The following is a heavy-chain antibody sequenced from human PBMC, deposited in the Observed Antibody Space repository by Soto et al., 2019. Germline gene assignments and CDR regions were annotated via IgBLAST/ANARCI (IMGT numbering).Heavy chain of an antibody. CDR3: VTSAGGRVRGALDI. Sequence: QVQLEESGGGVVQPGTSLRLSCVASGFTFSSYGMHWVRQAPGKGLEWVAVIPNNENKKYYADSVKGRLTISRDNSQNTLFHKMYRLMYEDKVVYYCVTSAGGRVRGALDIWGQGTMDTV. V-gene: IGHV3-30-3*01. CDR1: GFTFSSYG. D-gene: IGHD6-13*01. CDR2: IPNNENKK. J-gene: IGHJ3*02.